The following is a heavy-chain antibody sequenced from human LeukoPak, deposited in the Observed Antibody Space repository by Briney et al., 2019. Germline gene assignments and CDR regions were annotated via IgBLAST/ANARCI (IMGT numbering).Heavy chain of an antibody. J-gene: IGHJ5*02. CDR2: IYYSGST. CDR1: GGSISSSSYY. V-gene: IGHV4-39*07. Sequence: SETLSLTCTVSGGSISSSSYYWGWIRQPPGKGLEWIGSIYYSGSTYYNPSLKSRVTISVDTSKNQFSLKLSSVTAADTAVYYCARRADYGDYVGYNWFDPWGQGTLVTVSS. D-gene: IGHD4-17*01. CDR3: ARRADYGDYVGYNWFDP.